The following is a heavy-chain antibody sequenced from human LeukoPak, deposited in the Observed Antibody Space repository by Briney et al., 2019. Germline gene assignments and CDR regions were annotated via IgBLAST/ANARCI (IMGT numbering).Heavy chain of an antibody. CDR3: ARDKVLLWFGEPQHLIDP. J-gene: IGHJ5*02. CDR1: GYTFTGYY. CDR2: INPNSGGT. V-gene: IGHV1-2*02. Sequence: ASVKVSCKASGYTFTGYYMHWMRQAPGQGLEWMGWINPNSGGTNYAQKFQGRVTMTRDTSISTAYMELSRLRSDDTAVYYCARDKVLLWFGEPQHLIDPWGQGTLVTVSS. D-gene: IGHD3-10*01.